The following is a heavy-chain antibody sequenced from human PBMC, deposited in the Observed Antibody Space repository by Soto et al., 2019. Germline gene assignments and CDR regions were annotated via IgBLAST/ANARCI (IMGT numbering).Heavy chain of an antibody. CDR1: GFSFSSYG. CDR2: ISHDGSNE. Sequence: QVQLVESGGGVVQPGRSLRLSCVVSGFSFSSYGIHWVRQARGKGLEWVAGISHDGSNEHYVDSVKGRFTISRDNSKNTLLLQMHSLRVDDTAAYYCAKDTFYYSSSGYYVFDDWGQGTLVTVSS. CDR3: AKDTFYYSSSGYYVFDD. J-gene: IGHJ4*02. D-gene: IGHD3-22*01. V-gene: IGHV3-30*18.